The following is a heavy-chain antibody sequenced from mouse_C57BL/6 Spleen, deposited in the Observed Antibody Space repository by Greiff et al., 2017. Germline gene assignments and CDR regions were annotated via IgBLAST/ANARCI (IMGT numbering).Heavy chain of an antibody. V-gene: IGHV2-5*01. CDR3: AKEGTTYGSSYVFAY. CDR1: GFSLTSYG. J-gene: IGHJ3*01. D-gene: IGHD1-1*01. Sequence: VQLKESGPGLVQPSQSLSITCTVSGFSLTSYGVHWVRQSPGKGLEWLGVIWRGGSTDYNAAFMSRLSITKDNSKSQVFFKMNSLQADDTAIYYCAKEGTTYGSSYVFAYWGQGTLVTVSA. CDR2: IWRGGST.